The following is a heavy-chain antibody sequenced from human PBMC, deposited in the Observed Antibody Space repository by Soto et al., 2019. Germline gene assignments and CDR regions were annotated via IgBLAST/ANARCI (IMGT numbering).Heavy chain of an antibody. CDR1: GGSISSGGYY. D-gene: IGHD4-17*01. CDR3: ARDRGVTRIFDY. CDR2: IYYSGST. J-gene: IGHJ4*02. V-gene: IGHV4-31*03. Sequence: SETLSLTCTVSGGSISSGGYYWSWIRQHPGKGLEWIGYIYYSGSTYYNPSLKSRVTISVDTSKNQFSLKLSSVTAADTAVYYCARDRGVTRIFDYWGQGTLVTVSS.